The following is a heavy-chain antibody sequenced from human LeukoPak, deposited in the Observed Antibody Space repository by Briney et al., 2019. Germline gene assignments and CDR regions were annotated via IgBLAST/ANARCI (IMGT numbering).Heavy chain of an antibody. J-gene: IGHJ4*02. CDR1: GFTFSSYS. CDR2: ISSSSSYI. D-gene: IGHD2-15*01. CDR3: ARSTSRIVVVVAATGVGLDY. Sequence: GGSLRLACAASGFTFSSYSMNWVRQAPGKGLEWVSSISSSSSYIYYADSVKGRFTISRDNAKNSLYLQMNSLRAEDTAVYYCARSTSRIVVVVAATGVGLDYWGQGTLVTVSS. V-gene: IGHV3-21*01.